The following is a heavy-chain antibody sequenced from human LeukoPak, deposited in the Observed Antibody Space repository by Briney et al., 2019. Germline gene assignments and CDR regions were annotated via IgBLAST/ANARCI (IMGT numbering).Heavy chain of an antibody. CDR2: IYYSGST. J-gene: IGHJ4*02. CDR3: ARGVGSGYTDY. Sequence: SETLSLTCTVSGGSISSYYWSWIRQPPGKGLEWIGYIYYSGSTNYNPSLKSRVTISLDTSKNQFSLKLISVTAADTTVYYCARGVGSGYTDYWGQGALVTVSS. V-gene: IGHV4-59*01. D-gene: IGHD3-22*01. CDR1: GGSISSYY.